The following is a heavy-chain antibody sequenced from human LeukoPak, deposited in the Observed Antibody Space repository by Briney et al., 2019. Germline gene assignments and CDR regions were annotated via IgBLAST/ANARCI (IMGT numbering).Heavy chain of an antibody. J-gene: IGHJ3*01. CDR2: IGRTDNRV. CDR1: GFTFSSYW. CDR3: ARELRVGFGELIGAFDL. D-gene: IGHD3-3*01. V-gene: IGHV3-48*04. Sequence: PGGSLRLSCAASGFTFSSYWMSWVRQAPGKGLEWISYIGRTDNRVYYAESVKDRFTVTRDTGKNSPYLQLTSLSADDTAIYYCARELRVGFGELIGAFDLWGQGTMVAVSP.